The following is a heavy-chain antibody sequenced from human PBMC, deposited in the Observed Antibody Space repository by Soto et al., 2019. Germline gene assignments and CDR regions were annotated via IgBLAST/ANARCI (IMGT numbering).Heavy chain of an antibody. V-gene: IGHV3-33*01. Sequence: QVQLVESGGGVAQPGRSLRLSCSASGFSFNNYGMHWVRQAPGQGLEWVAGIWFDGSNAYYADSVKGRFTISRYNSKNTLYLQMNILGAEDTAVYYCARDYIWGSAPQDAFDIWGQGTMVIVSS. D-gene: IGHD3-16*01. J-gene: IGHJ3*02. CDR2: IWFDGSNA. CDR1: GFSFNNYG. CDR3: ARDYIWGSAPQDAFDI.